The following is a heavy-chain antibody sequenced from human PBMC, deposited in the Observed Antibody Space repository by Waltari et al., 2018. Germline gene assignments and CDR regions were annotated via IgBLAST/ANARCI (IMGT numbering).Heavy chain of an antibody. CDR1: GGSFSGYY. CDR3: ARETRTLRNYYGSGSYAH. V-gene: IGHV4-34*01. D-gene: IGHD3-10*01. CDR2: INHSGST. Sequence: QVQLQQWGAGLLKPSETLSLTCAVYGGSFSGYYWSWIRQPPGQGLEWIGEINHSGSTNYNPSRKSRVTISVDTSKNQFSLKLSSVTAADTAVYYCARETRTLRNYYGSGSYAHWGQGTLVTVSS. J-gene: IGHJ4*02.